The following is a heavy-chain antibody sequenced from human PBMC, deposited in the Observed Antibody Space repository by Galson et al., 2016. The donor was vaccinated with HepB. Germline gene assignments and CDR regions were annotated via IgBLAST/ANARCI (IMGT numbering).Heavy chain of an antibody. J-gene: IGHJ2*01. CDR3: TRGGPPTYFDV. D-gene: IGHD3-16*01. CDR2: IDPNSGDT. CDR1: GGTFSSYA. Sequence: SVKVSCKASGGTFSSYAINWVRQAPGQGLEWMGRIDPNSGDTKFAQNFQGGVTLTRDTSLTTAYLELTRLRPNDTAVYFCTRGGPPTYFDVWGRGTLVTVS. V-gene: IGHV1-2*06.